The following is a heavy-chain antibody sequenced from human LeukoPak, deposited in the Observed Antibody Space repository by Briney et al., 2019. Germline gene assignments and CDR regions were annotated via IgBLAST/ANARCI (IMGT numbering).Heavy chain of an antibody. V-gene: IGHV1-18*01. CDR3: ASLKNSYDSSGYLVTDAFDI. Sequence: ASVKVSCKASGYTFTSYGISWVRQAPGQGLEWMGWISAYNGNTNYAQKLQGRVTMTTDTSTSTAYMELRSLRSDDTAVYYCASLKNSYDSSGYLVTDAFDIWGQGTMVAVSS. CDR1: GYTFTSYG. CDR2: ISAYNGNT. D-gene: IGHD3-22*01. J-gene: IGHJ3*02.